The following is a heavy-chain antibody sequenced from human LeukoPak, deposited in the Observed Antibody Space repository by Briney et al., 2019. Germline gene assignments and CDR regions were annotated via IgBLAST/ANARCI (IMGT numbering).Heavy chain of an antibody. D-gene: IGHD3-10*01. CDR3: ARTDYYGSGSYSHFDY. CDR1: GFIFRSYA. V-gene: IGHV3-23*01. CDR2: ITASSGST. Sequence: GGSLRLSCAASGFIFRSYAMSWVRQAPGKGLEWVSSITASSGSTYYVDSVKGRFTISRDNSKNTLYLQMNSLRAEDTAVYYCARTDYYGSGSYSHFDYWSQGTLVTVSS. J-gene: IGHJ4*02.